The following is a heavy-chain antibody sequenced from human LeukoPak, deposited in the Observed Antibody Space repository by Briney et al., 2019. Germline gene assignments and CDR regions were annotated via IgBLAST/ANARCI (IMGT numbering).Heavy chain of an antibody. CDR1: GFTFSNVW. Sequence: GGSLRLSCAASGFTFSNVWMNWVRQAPGMGLEWVGRIKSKTVGETTDYAAPVKGRFTISRDDSRNTLYLQMNSLRTEDTAVYYCTTDYCTGTTCPLTYWGQGTLVTVSS. CDR3: TTDYCTGTTCPLTY. V-gene: IGHV3-15*07. CDR2: IKSKTVGETT. J-gene: IGHJ4*02. D-gene: IGHD2-2*01.